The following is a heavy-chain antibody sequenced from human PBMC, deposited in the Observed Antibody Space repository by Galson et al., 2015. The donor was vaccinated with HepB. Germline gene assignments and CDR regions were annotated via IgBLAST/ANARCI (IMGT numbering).Heavy chain of an antibody. CDR1: GGSFSGYY. D-gene: IGHD1-1*01. V-gene: IGHV4-34*01. CDR2: INHSGST. CDR3: ARERPGERGYFDY. Sequence: LSLTCAVYGGSFSGYYWSWIRQPPGKGLEWIGEINHSGSTNYNPSLKSRVTISVDTSKNQFSLKLSSVTAADTAVYYCARERPGERGYFDYWGQGTLVTVSS. J-gene: IGHJ4*02.